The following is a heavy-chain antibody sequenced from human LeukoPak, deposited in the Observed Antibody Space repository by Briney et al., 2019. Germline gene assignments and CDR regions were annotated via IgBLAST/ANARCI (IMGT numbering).Heavy chain of an antibody. V-gene: IGHV4-59*01. CDR1: GGSISSYY. CDR2: SYYSGST. Sequence: SETLSLTCTVSGGSISSYYWSWIRQPPGKGLEWIGYSYYSGSTNYNRSLKSRVTISVDTSKNQLSLKLSSVTAADTAVYYCARMYYYDSSGYRGRNAFDIWGQGTMVTVSS. D-gene: IGHD3-22*01. J-gene: IGHJ3*02. CDR3: ARMYYYDSSGYRGRNAFDI.